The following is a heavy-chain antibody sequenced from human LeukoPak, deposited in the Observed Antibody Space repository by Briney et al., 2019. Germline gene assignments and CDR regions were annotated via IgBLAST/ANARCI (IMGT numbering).Heavy chain of an antibody. D-gene: IGHD3-3*01. CDR3: AKTTIFGVVMRGYYFDY. J-gene: IGHJ4*02. V-gene: IGHV3-23*01. Sequence: GGSLRLSCAASGFTFSGYAMSWVRQAPGKGLEWVSAISGSGGSTYYADSVKGRFTISRDNSKNTLYLQMNSLRAEDTAVYYCAKTTIFGVVMRGYYFDYWGQGTLVTVSS. CDR1: GFTFSGYA. CDR2: ISGSGGST.